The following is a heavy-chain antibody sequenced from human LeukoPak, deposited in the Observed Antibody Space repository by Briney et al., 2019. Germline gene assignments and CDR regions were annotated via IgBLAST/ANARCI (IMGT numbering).Heavy chain of an antibody. CDR2: VSGSGGTT. J-gene: IGHJ4*02. D-gene: IGHD3-22*01. CDR1: GGSFSGYY. V-gene: IGHV3-23*01. CDR3: AKRKGYFDSSGYIDY. Sequence: PSETLSLTCAVYGGSFSGYYWSWVRQAPGEGLEWVSTVSGSGGTTDYADSVKGQFTISRDNSKNTLYLQMNSLRAEDTAVYYCAKRKGYFDSSGYIDYWGQGTLVTVSS.